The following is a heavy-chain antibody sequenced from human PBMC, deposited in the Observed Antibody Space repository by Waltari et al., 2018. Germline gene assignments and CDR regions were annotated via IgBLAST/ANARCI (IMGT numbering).Heavy chain of an antibody. Sequence: QVQLVQSGAEEKKPGASVKVSCKASGYIFTGYYMHWWRQAPGQGLEWMGWINPNSGGTNYAQRFQGRVTMTRDTSISTVYMELSSLRSDDTAVYYCARCLAGLRFLQWLHFDSWGQGTLVTVSS. CDR1: GYIFTGYY. J-gene: IGHJ4*02. CDR2: INPNSGGT. CDR3: ARCLAGLRFLQWLHFDS. V-gene: IGHV1-2*02. D-gene: IGHD3-3*01.